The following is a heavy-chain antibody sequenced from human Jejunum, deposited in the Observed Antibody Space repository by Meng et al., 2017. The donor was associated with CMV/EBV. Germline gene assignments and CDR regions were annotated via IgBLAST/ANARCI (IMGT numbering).Heavy chain of an antibody. D-gene: IGHD5-12*01. V-gene: IGHV1-8*01. Sequence: QVQLVQSAAEVKKPGASVKVSCKASGYTFTSSDINWVRQATGQGPEWMGWMNPSRGITAYAQKFQGRVTMTRDTSIDTAYMELTSLKSEDTAIYYCARGIEAGLDYWGQGTLVTVSS. CDR2: MNPSRGIT. CDR3: ARGIEAGLDY. CDR1: GYTFTSSD. J-gene: IGHJ4*02.